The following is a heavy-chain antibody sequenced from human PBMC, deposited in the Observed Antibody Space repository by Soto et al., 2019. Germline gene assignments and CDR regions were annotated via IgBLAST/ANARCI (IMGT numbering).Heavy chain of an antibody. CDR1: GFTFSSYG. CDR2: IRGDGGQT. V-gene: IGHV3-23*01. CDR3: ARDVGLDSDDCSAY. J-gene: IGHJ4*02. Sequence: GSLRLSCTASGFTFSSYGMGWVRQAPGKGLQWVSTIRGDGGQTHYTDSVKGRFSISRDNSKNTVYLQMDSLRAEDTAMYFCARDVGLDSDDCSAYWGQATQVTVSS. D-gene: IGHD3-9*01.